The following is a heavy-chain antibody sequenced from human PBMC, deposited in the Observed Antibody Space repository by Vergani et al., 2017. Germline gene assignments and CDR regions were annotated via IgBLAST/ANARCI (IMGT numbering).Heavy chain of an antibody. CDR3: ATTPQITMFGVVISDD. CDR2: FDPEDGET. J-gene: IGHJ4*02. Sequence: QVQLVQSGAEVKKPGASVKVSCKVSGYTLTELSMHWVRQAPGKGLEWMGGFDPEDGETIYAQKFQGRVTMTEDTSTDTAYMELSSLRSEDTAVYYCATTPQITMFGVVISDDWGQGTLVTVSS. CDR1: GYTLTELS. V-gene: IGHV1-24*01. D-gene: IGHD3-3*01.